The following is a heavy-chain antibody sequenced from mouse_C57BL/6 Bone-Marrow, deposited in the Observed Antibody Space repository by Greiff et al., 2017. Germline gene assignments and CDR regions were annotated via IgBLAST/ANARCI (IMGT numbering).Heavy chain of an antibody. Sequence: QVQLQQPGAELVKPGASVKLSCKASGYTFTSYWMHWVKQRPGQGLEWIGMIHPNSGSTNYNEKFKSKATLTVDKSSSTAYMQLSSLTSEDSAVYYCARPYYYCSSLYWGQGTSVTVSS. CDR2: IHPNSGST. CDR3: ARPYYYCSSLY. J-gene: IGHJ4*01. D-gene: IGHD1-1*01. V-gene: IGHV1-64*01. CDR1: GYTFTSYW.